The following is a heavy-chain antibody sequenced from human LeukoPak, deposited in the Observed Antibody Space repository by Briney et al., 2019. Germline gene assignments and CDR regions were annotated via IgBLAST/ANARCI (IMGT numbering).Heavy chain of an antibody. CDR2: ISYSGST. CDR3: AKGRRQQLVLSIYSWFDP. Sequence: PSETLSLTCTVSGGSISSGDYYWSWIRQPPGKGLEWIGYISYSGSTYYNPSLKSRVTISVDTSKNQFSLKLSSVTAADTAVYYCAKGRRQQLVLSIYSWFDPWGQGTLVTVSS. CDR1: GGSISSGDYY. D-gene: IGHD6-13*01. J-gene: IGHJ5*02. V-gene: IGHV4-30-4*01.